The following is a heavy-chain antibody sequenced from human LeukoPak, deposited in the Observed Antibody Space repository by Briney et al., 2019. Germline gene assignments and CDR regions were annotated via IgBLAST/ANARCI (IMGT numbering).Heavy chain of an antibody. CDR2: ISSSSSYI. V-gene: IGHV3-21*01. J-gene: IGHJ4*02. D-gene: IGHD3-9*01. CDR1: GFTFSSYS. Sequence: GGTLRLSCAASGFTFSSYSMNWVRQAPGKGLEWVSSISSSSSYIYYADSVKGRFTISRDNAKNSLYLQMNSLRAEDTAVYYCARDIGRYFDWLLGPFDYWGQGTLVTVSS. CDR3: ARDIGRYFDWLLGPFDY.